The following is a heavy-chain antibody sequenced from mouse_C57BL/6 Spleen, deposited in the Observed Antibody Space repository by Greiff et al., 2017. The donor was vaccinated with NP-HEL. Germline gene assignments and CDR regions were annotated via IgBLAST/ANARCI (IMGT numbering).Heavy chain of an antibody. CDR2: ISSGSSSI. CDR1: GFTFSDYG. J-gene: IGHJ4*01. V-gene: IGHV5-17*01. Sequence: EVKLMESGGGLVKPGGSLKLSCAASGFTFSDYGMHWVRQAPEKGLEWVAYISSGSSSINYADTVKGRFTISRDNAYNTLSLQMTSLRSEDTDKYYRTREAQGRMDYWGQGTSVTVSS. D-gene: IGHD3-3*01. CDR3: TREAQGRMDY.